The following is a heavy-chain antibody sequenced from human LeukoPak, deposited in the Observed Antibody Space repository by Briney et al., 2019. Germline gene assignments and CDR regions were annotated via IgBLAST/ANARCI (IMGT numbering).Heavy chain of an antibody. Sequence: SETLSLTCTVSGGSISSYYWSWIRQPPGKGLEWIGYIYYSGSTNYNPSLKSRVTISVDTSKNQFSLKLSSVTAADTAVYYCARDSDFDYWGQGTLVTVSS. CDR2: IYYSGST. CDR1: GGSISSYY. J-gene: IGHJ4*02. CDR3: ARDSDFDY. V-gene: IGHV4-59*01.